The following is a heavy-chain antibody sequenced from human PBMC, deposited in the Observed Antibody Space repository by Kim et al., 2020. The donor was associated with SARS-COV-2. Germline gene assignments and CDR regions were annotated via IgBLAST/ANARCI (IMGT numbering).Heavy chain of an antibody. V-gene: IGHV3-23*01. Sequence: ADSVKGRFTISRDNSKNTLYLQMNSLRAEDTAVYYCAKEHIAVAGTWFDYWGQGTLVTVSS. J-gene: IGHJ4*02. CDR3: AKEHIAVAGTWFDY. D-gene: IGHD6-19*01.